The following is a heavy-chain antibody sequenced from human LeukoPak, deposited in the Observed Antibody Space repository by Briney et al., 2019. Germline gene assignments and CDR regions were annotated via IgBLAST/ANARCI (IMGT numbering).Heavy chain of an antibody. V-gene: IGHV3-7*03. CDR2: IKQDGSEK. CDR3: AKDGGLWVSAHWGDS. D-gene: IGHD7-27*01. Sequence: GGSLRLSCAASGFTFSSYWMSWVRQAPGKGLEWVANIKQDGSEKYYVDSVKGRFTISRDNSKNTLFLQMNSLRAEDTAVYYCAKDGGLWVSAHWGDSWGRGTLVTVSS. CDR1: GFTFSSYW. J-gene: IGHJ4*02.